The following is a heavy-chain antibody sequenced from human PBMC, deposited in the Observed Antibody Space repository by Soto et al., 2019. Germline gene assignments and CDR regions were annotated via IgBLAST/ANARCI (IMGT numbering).Heavy chain of an antibody. CDR2: ISTTGGST. CDR3: ARPDGSTYSFRY. CDR1: GFTFNDYS. Sequence: DVQLLESGGSLVQPGGSLRLSCAASGFTFNDYSLSWVRQAPGTGLEWVSAISTTGGSTYYADSVKGRFTISRDNSQNTLSLQMSSLRAEDTAVYFCARPDGSTYSFRYWGQGTLVTVSS. J-gene: IGHJ4*02. V-gene: IGHV3-23*01. D-gene: IGHD3-10*01.